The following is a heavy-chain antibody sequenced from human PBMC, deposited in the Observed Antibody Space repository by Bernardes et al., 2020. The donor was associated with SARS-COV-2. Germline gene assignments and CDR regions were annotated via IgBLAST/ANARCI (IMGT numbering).Heavy chain of an antibody. V-gene: IGHV4-38-2*02. CDR2: IHRSGQT. CDR1: GYSISSGYY. D-gene: IGHD1-20*01. J-gene: IGHJ4*02. CDR3: AGDNWTPDY. Sequence: SETLSLTCAVSGYSISSGYYWGWIRQPPGGTLEWIGSIHRSGQTYYNPSLKSQVTISVDMSKNQPSLKLTSVTAEDTAMYYCAGDNWTPDYWGQGSLVTVSS.